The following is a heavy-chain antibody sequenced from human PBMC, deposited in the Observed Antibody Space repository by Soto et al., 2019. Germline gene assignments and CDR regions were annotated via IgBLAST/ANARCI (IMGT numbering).Heavy chain of an antibody. CDR1: GFTFSSYS. CDR2: ISSSSSYI. V-gene: IGHV3-21*01. Sequence: GGSLRLSCAASGFTFSSYSMNWVRQAPGKGLEWVSSISSSSSYIYYADSVKGRFTISRDNAKNSLYLQMNSLRAEDTAVYYCAREGCSSTSCRYYFDYWGQGTLVTVSS. J-gene: IGHJ4*02. D-gene: IGHD2-2*01. CDR3: AREGCSSTSCRYYFDY.